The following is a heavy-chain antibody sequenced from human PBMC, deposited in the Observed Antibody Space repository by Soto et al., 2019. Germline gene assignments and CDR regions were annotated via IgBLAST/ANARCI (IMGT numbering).Heavy chain of an antibody. CDR3: ARDGDYFVAGRSYFDS. CDR2: MNPITGNT. V-gene: IGHV1-8*01. CDR1: GYTFTSYT. Sequence: QVQLVQSGAEVKKPGASVKVSCKASGYTFTSYTINWVRLATGQGPEYMGWMNPITGNTGYAQKLQCRVTMTRDTSKSTAYMEVTSMRTENTAVYYCARDGDYFVAGRSYFDSWGKGTLVTVSS. J-gene: IGHJ4*02. D-gene: IGHD3-10*01.